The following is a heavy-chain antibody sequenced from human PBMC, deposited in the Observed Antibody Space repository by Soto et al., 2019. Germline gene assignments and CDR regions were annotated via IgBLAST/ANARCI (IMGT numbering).Heavy chain of an antibody. D-gene: IGHD3-16*01. CDR1: GFTFSSYA. Sequence: QVQLVESGGGVVQPGRSLRLSCAASGFTFSSYAMHWVRQAPGKGLEWVAVISYDGSNKYYADSVKGRFTISRDNSKNTLILQMNSLRAEDTAVYYCARAYEGDYFDFWGQGTLVTVSS. CDR2: ISYDGSNK. CDR3: ARAYEGDYFDF. V-gene: IGHV3-30-3*01. J-gene: IGHJ4*02.